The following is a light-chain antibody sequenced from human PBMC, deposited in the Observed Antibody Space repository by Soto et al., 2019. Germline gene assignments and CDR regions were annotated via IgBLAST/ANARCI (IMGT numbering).Light chain of an antibody. J-gene: IGKJ4*02. CDR2: DAS. Sequence: DIQMTQSPSSLSASVADRGNITCRASRSIGTYLYWYQHKPGNAPQLLIYDASNLETGVTSRFSGSGSGTDFTFTISSMQAEDIATYYCQQYDNIPALTFGGGTKVDIK. CDR1: RSIGTY. V-gene: IGKV1-33*01. CDR3: QQYDNIPALT.